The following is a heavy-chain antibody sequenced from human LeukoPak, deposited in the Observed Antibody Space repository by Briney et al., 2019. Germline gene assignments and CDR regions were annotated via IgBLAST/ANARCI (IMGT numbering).Heavy chain of an antibody. J-gene: IGHJ4*02. Sequence: SETLSLTSTVTGGSVRSNNSYWGWIRQPPGRGLEWIGSIYYSGSTYYNPSLKGRVTISVDTSKNQFSLKLSSVTAADTAVYYCARDLLLVSYCSSTSCYRPDDYWGQGTLVTVSS. CDR3: ARDLLLVSYCSSTSCYRPDDY. D-gene: IGHD2-2*02. V-gene: IGHV4-39*07. CDR2: IYYSGST. CDR1: GGSVRSNNSY.